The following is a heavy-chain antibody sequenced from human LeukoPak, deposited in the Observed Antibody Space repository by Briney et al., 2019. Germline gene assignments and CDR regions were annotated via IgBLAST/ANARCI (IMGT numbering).Heavy chain of an antibody. V-gene: IGHV4-59*08. CDR1: GGSISSYY. CDR2: IYYSGST. CDR3: ARGGITIFDY. D-gene: IGHD3-3*01. Sequence: SETLSLTCTVSGGSISSYYWSWIRQPPGKGLEWIGYIYYSGSTNYNPSLKSRVTISVDTSKNQFSLKLGSVTAADTAVYYCARGGITIFDYWGQGTLVTVSS. J-gene: IGHJ4*02.